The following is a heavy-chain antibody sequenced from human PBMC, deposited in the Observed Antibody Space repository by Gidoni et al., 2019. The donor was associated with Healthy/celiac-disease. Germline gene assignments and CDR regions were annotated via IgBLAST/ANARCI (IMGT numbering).Heavy chain of an antibody. J-gene: IGHJ3*02. CDR3: ARGLSYSNYLADDAFDI. V-gene: IGHV4-34*01. D-gene: IGHD4-4*01. Sequence: YNPSLKSRVTISVDTSKNQFSLKLSSVTAADTAVYYCARGLSYSNYLADDAFDIWGQGTMVTVSS.